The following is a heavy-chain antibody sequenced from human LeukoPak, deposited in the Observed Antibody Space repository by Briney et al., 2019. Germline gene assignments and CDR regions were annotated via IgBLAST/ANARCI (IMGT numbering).Heavy chain of an antibody. CDR2: IYYSGST. Sequence: ASETLSLTCTVSGGSISSSSDYWGWIRQPPGKGLEWIGSIYYSGSTYYNPSLKSRVTISVDTSKNQFSLKLSSVTAADTAVYYCARVLIVVVISERPGGFHPWGQGTLVPVSS. CDR1: GGSISSSSDY. J-gene: IGHJ5*02. D-gene: IGHD3-22*01. CDR3: ARVLIVVVISERPGGFHP. V-gene: IGHV4-39*07.